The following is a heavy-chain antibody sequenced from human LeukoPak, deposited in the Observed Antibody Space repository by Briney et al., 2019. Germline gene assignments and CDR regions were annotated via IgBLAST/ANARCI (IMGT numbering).Heavy chain of an antibody. CDR2: INSDGSKI. J-gene: IGHJ5*02. CDR1: GFTLSSYW. V-gene: IGHV3-74*01. CDR3: ARVKALNWFDP. Sequence: GGSLRLSCAASGFTLSSYWMNWVRQAPGKGLVWVSRINSDGSKINYADSVKGRFTISRDNAKNSLYLQMNSLRAEDTAVYYCARVKALNWFDPWGQGTLVTVSS.